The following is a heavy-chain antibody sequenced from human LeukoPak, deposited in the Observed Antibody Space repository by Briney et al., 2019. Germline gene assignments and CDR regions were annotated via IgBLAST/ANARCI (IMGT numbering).Heavy chain of an antibody. Sequence: SETLSLTCTVSGDSISSGDYYWSWIRQPAGKGLEWIGRISSSGSTNYNPSLKSRVTISVDTSKNQFSLNLSSVTAADTAVYYCARWWRGSYPDYWGQGTLVTVSS. D-gene: IGHD1-26*01. J-gene: IGHJ4*02. V-gene: IGHV4-61*02. CDR3: ARWWRGSYPDY. CDR1: GDSISSGDYY. CDR2: ISSSGST.